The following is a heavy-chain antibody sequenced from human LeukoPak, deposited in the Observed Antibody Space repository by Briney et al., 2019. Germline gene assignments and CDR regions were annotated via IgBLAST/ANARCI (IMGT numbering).Heavy chain of an antibody. Sequence: GGSLRLSCAASGFTFSSYGMHWVRQAPGKGLEWVAVIWYDGSNKYYADSVKGRFTVSRDNSKNTLYLQMNSLRAEDTAVYYCAKGDATAGYYMDVWGKGTTVTVSS. CDR2: IWYDGSNK. CDR1: GFTFSSYG. V-gene: IGHV3-33*06. J-gene: IGHJ6*03. D-gene: IGHD5-18*01. CDR3: AKGDATAGYYMDV.